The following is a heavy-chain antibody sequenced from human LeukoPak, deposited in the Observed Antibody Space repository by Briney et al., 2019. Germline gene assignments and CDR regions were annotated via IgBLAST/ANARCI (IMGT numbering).Heavy chain of an antibody. J-gene: IGHJ5*02. V-gene: IGHV1-18*01. D-gene: IGHD3-22*01. CDR3: ARLSTDSSGYYYVWWFDP. Sequence: ASVKVSCKASGYAFTSYGIRWVRQAPGQGLEWMGWISAYNGNTNYAQKLQGRVTMTTDTSTSTAYMELRSLRSDDTAVYYCARLSTDSSGYYYVWWFDPWGQGTLVTVSS. CDR1: GYAFTSYG. CDR2: ISAYNGNT.